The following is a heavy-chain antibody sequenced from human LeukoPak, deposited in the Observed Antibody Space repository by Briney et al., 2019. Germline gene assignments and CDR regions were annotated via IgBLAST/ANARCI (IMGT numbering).Heavy chain of an antibody. V-gene: IGHV3-23*01. CDR3: AKDLSFRDGNGY. D-gene: IGHD6-6*01. Sequence: GGSLRLSCAASGFTFSSYAMSWVRQAPGKGQEWVSAISGSGGSTYYADSVKGRFTISRDNSKNTLYLQMNSLRAEDTAVYYCAKDLSFRDGNGYWGQGTLVTVSS. CDR1: GFTFSSYA. J-gene: IGHJ4*02. CDR2: ISGSGGST.